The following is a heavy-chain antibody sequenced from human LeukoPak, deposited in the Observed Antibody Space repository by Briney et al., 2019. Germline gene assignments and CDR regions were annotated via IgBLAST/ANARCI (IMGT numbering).Heavy chain of an antibody. Sequence: ETLSLTCTVSGGSISTTNSYWGWIRQPPGKGLEWVSYISSSSTIYYADSVKGRFTISRDNAKNSLYLQMNSLRAEDTAVYYCARDPMSPYYFDYWGQGTLVTVSS. CDR3: ARDPMSPYYFDY. V-gene: IGHV3-69-1*01. CDR2: ISSSSTI. D-gene: IGHD3-10*02. CDR1: GGSISTTNSY. J-gene: IGHJ4*02.